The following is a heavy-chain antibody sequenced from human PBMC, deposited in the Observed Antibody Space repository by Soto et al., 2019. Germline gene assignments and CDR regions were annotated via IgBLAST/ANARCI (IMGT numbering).Heavy chain of an antibody. J-gene: IGHJ4*02. CDR1: GGSFSGNY. D-gene: IGHD2-15*01. Sequence: QVQLQQWGAGLLKPSETLSLTCTVYGGSFSGNYWSWIRQPPGMGLEWIGEISHSGTTNYNPSLISRSTISVATSKNQFPQKLASVTTRDKVIYYGARAHLPVGNPFYYDYWGQGTLVTVSS. CDR2: ISHSGTT. V-gene: IGHV4-34*01. CDR3: ARAHLPVGNPFYYDY.